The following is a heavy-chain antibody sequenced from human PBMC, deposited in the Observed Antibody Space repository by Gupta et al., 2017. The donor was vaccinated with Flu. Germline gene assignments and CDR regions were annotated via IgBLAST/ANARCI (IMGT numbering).Heavy chain of an antibody. CDR3: ARLPPGN. J-gene: IGHJ1*01. D-gene: IGHD6-13*01. V-gene: IGHV4-61*02. CDR2: IHTTGST. Sequence: QVQLQESGPGLVKPSQTLSPTCTVSGDSITSGASWWDWIRQPAGKGPEWVGRIHTTGSTVYNPSLKSRVTVSIDASKNQFSLRLTSVTAADTAVYYCARLPPGNWGQGTLVTVSS. CDR1: GDSITSGASW.